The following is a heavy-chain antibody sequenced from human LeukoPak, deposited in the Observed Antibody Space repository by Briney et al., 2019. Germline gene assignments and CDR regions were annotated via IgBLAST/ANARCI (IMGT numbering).Heavy chain of an antibody. D-gene: IGHD6-19*01. V-gene: IGHV4-4*02. J-gene: IGHJ2*01. CDR3: ASRGWSVAYWYFDL. CDR2: IYHSGST. CDR1: GFTFSSYEM. Sequence: GSLRLSCAASGFTFSSYEMNWVRQAPGKGLEWIGEIYHSGSTNYNPSLKSRVTISVDKSKNQFSLKLSSVTAADTAVYYCASRGWSVAYWYFDLWGRGTLVTVSS.